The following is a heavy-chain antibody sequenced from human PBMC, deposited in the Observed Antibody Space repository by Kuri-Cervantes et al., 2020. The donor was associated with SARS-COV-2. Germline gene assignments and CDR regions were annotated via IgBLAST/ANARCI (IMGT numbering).Heavy chain of an antibody. CDR1: GGSISDYY. J-gene: IGHJ4*02. Sequence: SETLSLTCTVSGGSISDYYWSWIRQPPGKGLEWIGDIYYTGSTSYNPSLKSRFAISVDTSKNQFSLKLTSVTAADTAVYYCARDCSTADCKTFGYYWGRGTLVTVSS. CDR2: IYYTGST. CDR3: ARDCSTADCKTFGYY. V-gene: IGHV4-59*01. D-gene: IGHD2-2*01.